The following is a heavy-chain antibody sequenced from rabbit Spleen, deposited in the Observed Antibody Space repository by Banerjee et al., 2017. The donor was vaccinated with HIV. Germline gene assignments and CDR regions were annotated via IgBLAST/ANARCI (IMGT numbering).Heavy chain of an antibody. CDR1: GFTLSSYW. J-gene: IGHJ3*01. CDR3: ARNYWL. CDR2: INTGDGST. Sequence: QEQLVESGGGLVTAGGTLTLTCTASGFTLSSYWMCWVRQAPGKGLEWIGCINTGDGSTYYASWAKGRFTGSKTSSPTVTLQVTSLTAADTATYFCARNYWLWGQGTLVTVS. V-gene: IGHV1S45*01. D-gene: IGHD1-1*01.